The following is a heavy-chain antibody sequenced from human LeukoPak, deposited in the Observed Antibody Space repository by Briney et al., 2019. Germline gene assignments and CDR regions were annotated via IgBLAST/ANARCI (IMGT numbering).Heavy chain of an antibody. CDR2: ISGSGDST. CDR3: AKERLAVAGTNFDY. CDR1: GFTFSSYA. V-gene: IGHV3-23*01. D-gene: IGHD6-19*01. Sequence: QTGGSLRLSCAASGFTFSSYAMSWVRQAPGMGLEWVSSISGSGDSTSYADSLKGRFIISRDNSKNTLYLQMYSLRAEDTAVYYCAKERLAVAGTNFDYWGQGTLVTVSS. J-gene: IGHJ4*02.